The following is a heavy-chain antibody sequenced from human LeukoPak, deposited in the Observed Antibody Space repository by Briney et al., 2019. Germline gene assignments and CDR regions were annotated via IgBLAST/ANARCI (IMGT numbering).Heavy chain of an antibody. Sequence: SEPLTLTCAVCGGSSRVYNWCGIRKPPEGGGEWVGEFNDSGMTNYNPSLQSRVTISADTSNNQFSQKLSSVTAADPAVYYCARGARGAGDYYYGMDVWGKGTTVTVSS. CDR1: GGSSRVYN. D-gene: IGHD6-19*01. V-gene: IGHV4-34*01. CDR2: FNDSGMT. J-gene: IGHJ6*04. CDR3: ARGARGAGDYYYGMDV.